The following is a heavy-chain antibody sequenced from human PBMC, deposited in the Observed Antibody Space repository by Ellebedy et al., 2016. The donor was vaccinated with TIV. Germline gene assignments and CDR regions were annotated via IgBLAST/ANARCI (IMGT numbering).Heavy chain of an antibody. J-gene: IGHJ6*02. V-gene: IGHV3-74*01. CDR3: AREETYYYGSGTYYYNGMDV. Sequence: GESLKISCAASGFSFNSYWMHWVRQAPGKGLVWVSRSNTDGSSTNYADSVKGRFTISRDNAKNTLYLQMNSLRAEDTAVYYCAREETYYYGSGTYYYNGMDVWGQGTTVTVSS. D-gene: IGHD3-10*01. CDR1: GFSFNSYW. CDR2: SNTDGSST.